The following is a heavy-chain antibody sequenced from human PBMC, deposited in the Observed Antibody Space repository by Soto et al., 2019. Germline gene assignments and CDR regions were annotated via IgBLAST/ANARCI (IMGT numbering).Heavy chain of an antibody. D-gene: IGHD5-18*01. CDR1: GGSFSSYH. Sequence: LSLTCAFYGGSFSSYHWSWIRQTPGKGLEWIGEINHLTTTNYNPSLKSRVIISLDTPKNQFSLKLSSVTAADTAVYYCARGYDTALAPIFWGQGILVTVSS. CDR3: ARGYDTALAPIF. CDR2: INHLTTT. J-gene: IGHJ4*02. V-gene: IGHV4-34*01.